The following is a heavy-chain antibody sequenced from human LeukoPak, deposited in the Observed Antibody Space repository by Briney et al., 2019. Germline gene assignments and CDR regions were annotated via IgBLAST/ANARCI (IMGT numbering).Heavy chain of an antibody. Sequence: ASVKVSCKVSGYTLTELSMHWVRQAPGKGLEWMGGFDPEDGETIYAQKFQGRVTMTEDTSTDTAYMELSSLRSEDTAVYYRATGTSIAVAGPFDYWGQGTLVTVSS. J-gene: IGHJ4*02. V-gene: IGHV1-24*01. CDR2: FDPEDGET. CDR1: GYTLTELS. D-gene: IGHD6-19*01. CDR3: ATGTSIAVAGPFDY.